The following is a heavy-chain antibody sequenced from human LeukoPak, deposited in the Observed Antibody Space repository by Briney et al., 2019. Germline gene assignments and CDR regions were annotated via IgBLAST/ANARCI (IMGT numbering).Heavy chain of an antibody. Sequence: ASVKVSCKASGYTFTSYYIHWVRQAPGQGLEWMGRINPSGGTTSYAQEFQGRVTMTRDTSTSTVYMELSSLRSEDTAVYYCARSPGYDTSGYSEVDYWGQGTLVTVSS. V-gene: IGHV1-46*01. D-gene: IGHD3-22*01. J-gene: IGHJ4*02. CDR3: ARSPGYDTSGYSEVDY. CDR1: GYTFTSYY. CDR2: INPSGGTT.